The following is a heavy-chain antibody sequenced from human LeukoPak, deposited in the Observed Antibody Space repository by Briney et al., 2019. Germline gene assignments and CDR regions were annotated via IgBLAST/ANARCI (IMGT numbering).Heavy chain of an antibody. CDR1: GFTFSDYY. J-gene: IGHJ6*03. D-gene: IGHD3-3*01. CDR3: ARSLTYYDFWSGYYYYYMDV. Sequence: PGGSLRLSCAASGFTFSDYYMSWIRQAPGKGLEWVSYISSSGSTIYYADSVKGRFTISRDNAKNSLYLQMNSLRAEDTAVYYCARSLTYYDFWSGYYYYYMDVWGKGTTVTVSS. CDR2: ISSSGSTI. V-gene: IGHV3-11*04.